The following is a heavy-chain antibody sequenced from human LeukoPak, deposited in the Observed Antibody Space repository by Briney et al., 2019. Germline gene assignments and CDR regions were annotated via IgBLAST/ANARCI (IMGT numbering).Heavy chain of an antibody. D-gene: IGHD3-22*01. V-gene: IGHV3-23*01. CDR2: ISGSGGST. CDR1: GFTFSSYS. J-gene: IGHJ4*02. CDR3: AKRYYQDSSGYLGSIDY. Sequence: GGSLRLSCAASGFTFSSYSMNWVRQAPGKGLEWVSAISGSGGSTYYADSVKGRFTIARDNSKNKMYLQMNSLRAEDTAVYFCAKRYYQDSSGYLGSIDYWGQGPLVTVSS.